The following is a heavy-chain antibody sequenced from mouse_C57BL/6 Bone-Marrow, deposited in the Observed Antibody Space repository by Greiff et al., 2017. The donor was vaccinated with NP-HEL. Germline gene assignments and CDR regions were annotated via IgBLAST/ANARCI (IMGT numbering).Heavy chain of an antibody. CDR3: TTEGYYDYGTGYYYAMDY. V-gene: IGHV14-4*01. CDR1: GFNIKDDY. Sequence: VQLKESGAELVRPGASVKLSCTASGFNIKDDYMHWVKQRPEQGLEWIGWIDPENGDTEYASKFQGKATITADTSSNTAYLQLSSLTSEDTAVYYCTTEGYYDYGTGYYYAMDYWGQGTSVTVSS. CDR2: IDPENGDT. D-gene: IGHD2-4*01. J-gene: IGHJ4*01.